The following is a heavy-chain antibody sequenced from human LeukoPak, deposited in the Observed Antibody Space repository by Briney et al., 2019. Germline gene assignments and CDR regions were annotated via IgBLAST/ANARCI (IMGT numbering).Heavy chain of an antibody. Sequence: TGGSLRLSCAASGFTFSSYAMSWVRQAPGKGLGWVSAISGSGGSTYYADSVKGRFTISRDNSKNTLYLQMNSLRAEDTAVYYCAKVFQLRGYCSSTSCLFDYWGQGTLVTVSS. D-gene: IGHD2-2*01. V-gene: IGHV3-23*01. CDR3: AKVFQLRGYCSSTSCLFDY. CDR1: GFTFSSYA. J-gene: IGHJ4*02. CDR2: ISGSGGST.